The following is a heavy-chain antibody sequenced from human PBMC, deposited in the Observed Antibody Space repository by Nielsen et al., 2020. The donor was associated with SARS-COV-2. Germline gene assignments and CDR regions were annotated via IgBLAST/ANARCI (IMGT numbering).Heavy chain of an antibody. Sequence: GESLKISCKGSGYNFTYYWINWVRQMPGKGLEWMGRINPADSNAKYSPSFQGHVTISLDKSISTAYLQWSSLKAADIAIYYCARHGAHCSGGSCYAYGMDVWGQGTTVTVSS. V-gene: IGHV5-10-1*01. J-gene: IGHJ6*01. CDR1: GYNFTYYW. D-gene: IGHD2-15*01. CDR3: ARHGAHCSGGSCYAYGMDV. CDR2: INPADSNA.